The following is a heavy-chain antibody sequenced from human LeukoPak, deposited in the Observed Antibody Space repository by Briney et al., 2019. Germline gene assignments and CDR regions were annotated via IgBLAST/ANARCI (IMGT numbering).Heavy chain of an antibody. V-gene: IGHV4-39*07. Sequence: SETLSLTCTVSGGSISSSSYYWAWIRQPPGKGLEWIGSIYYSGNTYYKSSLKSRVTIAVDTSKNQFSLKLNSVTAADTAVYYCAAYLITMVRGVISEPFDYWGQGTLVTVSS. D-gene: IGHD3-10*01. CDR3: AAYLITMVRGVISEPFDY. J-gene: IGHJ4*02. CDR1: GGSISSSSYY. CDR2: IYYSGNT.